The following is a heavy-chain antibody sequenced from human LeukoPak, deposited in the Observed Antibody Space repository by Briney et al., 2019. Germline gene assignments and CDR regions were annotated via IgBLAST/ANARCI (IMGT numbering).Heavy chain of an antibody. Sequence: PGGSLRLSCAASGFTFSGYAMSWVRQAPGKGLEWVSAISGSGGSTYYADSVKGRFTISRDNSKNTLYLQMNSLRAEDTAVYYCAKRYHFWSGYASDEDYFDYWGQGTLVTVSS. J-gene: IGHJ4*02. CDR3: AKRYHFWSGYASDEDYFDY. V-gene: IGHV3-23*01. CDR2: ISGSGGST. CDR1: GFTFSGYA. D-gene: IGHD3-3*01.